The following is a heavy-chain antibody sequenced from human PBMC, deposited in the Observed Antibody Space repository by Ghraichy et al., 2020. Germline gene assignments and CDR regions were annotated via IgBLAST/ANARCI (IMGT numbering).Heavy chain of an antibody. Sequence: GGSLRLSCAASGFTFSSYSMNWVRQAPGKGLEWVSYISSSSSTIYYADSVKGRFTISRDNAKNSLYLQMNSLRDEDTAVYYCARDSYYYDSSGYYAVFDYWGQGTLVTVSS. CDR3: ARDSYYYDSSGYYAVFDY. CDR2: ISSSSSTI. D-gene: IGHD3-22*01. J-gene: IGHJ4*02. CDR1: GFTFSSYS. V-gene: IGHV3-48*02.